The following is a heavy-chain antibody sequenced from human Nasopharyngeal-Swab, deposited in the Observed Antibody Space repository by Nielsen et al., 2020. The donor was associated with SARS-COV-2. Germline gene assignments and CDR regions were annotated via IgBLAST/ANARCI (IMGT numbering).Heavy chain of an antibody. D-gene: IGHD2/OR15-2a*01. Sequence: SETLSLTCTVSGGSFSSGSYYWIWIRQPPGKGLEWIGYIYYSGSTNYNPYLKSRVTISIATYKNQLSLKLSSVTAADAAVYYCARGPEYALFDFWGQGTLVTVSS. CDR2: IYYSGST. J-gene: IGHJ4*02. V-gene: IGHV4-61*01. CDR3: ARGPEYALFDF. CDR1: GGSFSSGSYY.